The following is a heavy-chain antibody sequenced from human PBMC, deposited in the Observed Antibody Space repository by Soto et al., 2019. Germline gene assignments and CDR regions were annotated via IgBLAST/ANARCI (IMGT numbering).Heavy chain of an antibody. CDR3: ASRAAGGYSYGPAYYYYGMDV. CDR1: GYTFTSYG. V-gene: IGHV1-18*04. D-gene: IGHD5-18*01. CDR2: ISAYNGNT. J-gene: IGHJ6*02. Sequence: GASVKVSCKASGYTFTSYGISWVRQAPGQGLEWMGWISAYNGNTNYAQKLQGRVTMTTDTSTSTAYTELRSLRSDDTAVYYCASRAAGGYSYGPAYYYYGMDVWGQGTTVTVSS.